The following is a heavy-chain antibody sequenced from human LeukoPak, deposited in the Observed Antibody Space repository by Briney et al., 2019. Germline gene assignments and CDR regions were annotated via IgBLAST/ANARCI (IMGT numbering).Heavy chain of an antibody. J-gene: IGHJ4*02. CDR3: ARDQTRITGLFDY. CDR2: IIPIFGIA. D-gene: IGHD1-20*01. Sequence: SVKVSCKASGGTFSSYAISWVRQAPGQGLEWMGRIIPIFGIANYAQRFQGRVTITADKSTSTAYMELSSLRSEDTAVYYCARDQTRITGLFDYWGQGTLVTVSS. CDR1: GGTFSSYA. V-gene: IGHV1-69*04.